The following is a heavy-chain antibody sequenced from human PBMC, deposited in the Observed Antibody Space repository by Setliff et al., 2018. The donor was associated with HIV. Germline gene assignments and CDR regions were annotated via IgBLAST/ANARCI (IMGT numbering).Heavy chain of an antibody. J-gene: IGHJ4*02. CDR3: ARDYYYDSSGSSDY. Sequence: ASVKVSCKASGYTFTTYAMNWVRQAPGQGLEWMGWINTNTGNPTSAQGFTGRFVFSVDTSVSTAYLQISSLKAEDTAVYYCARDYYYDSSGSSDYWGQGTLVTVSS. CDR1: GYTFTTYA. V-gene: IGHV7-4-1*02. D-gene: IGHD3-22*01. CDR2: INTNTGNP.